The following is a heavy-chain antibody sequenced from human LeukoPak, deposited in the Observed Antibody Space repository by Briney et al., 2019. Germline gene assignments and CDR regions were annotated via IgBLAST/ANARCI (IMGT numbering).Heavy chain of an antibody. Sequence: GESLKISCAASGYTFSHYSVNWVRQAPGKGLEWVSSISSTSDYIYYADSVKGRFTISRDNTKSSLYLQMNSLRAEDTAVYYCVSGNDPNSTWENYRLDAFDIWGQGTTVIVSS. CDR2: ISSTSDYI. D-gene: IGHD3-16*02. CDR3: VSGNDPNSTWENYRLDAFDI. V-gene: IGHV3-21*01. CDR1: GYTFSHYS. J-gene: IGHJ3*02.